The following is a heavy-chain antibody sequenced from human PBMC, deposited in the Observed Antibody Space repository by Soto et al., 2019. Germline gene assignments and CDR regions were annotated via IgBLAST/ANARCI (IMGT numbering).Heavy chain of an antibody. CDR3: AKDRTRRITIFGVVILPNWFDP. D-gene: IGHD3-3*01. CDR1: GFTFSSYA. V-gene: IGHV3-23*01. CDR2: ISGSGGST. Sequence: SLRLSCAASGFTFSSYAMSWVRQAPGKGLEWVSAISGSGGSTYYADSVKGRFTISRDNSKNTLYLQMNSLRAEDTAVYYCAKDRTRRITIFGVVILPNWFDPWGQGTLVTVSS. J-gene: IGHJ5*02.